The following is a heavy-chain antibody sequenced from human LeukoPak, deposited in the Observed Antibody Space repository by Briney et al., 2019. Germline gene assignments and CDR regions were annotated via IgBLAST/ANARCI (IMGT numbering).Heavy chain of an antibody. J-gene: IGHJ6*02. CDR1: GFTFSSYG. CDR2: IWYDGSNK. CDR3: ARDYYDSSGYYSYYYYGMDV. D-gene: IGHD3-22*01. Sequence: GRSLRLSCAASGFTFSSYGMQWVRQAPGKGLEWVAVIWYDGSNKYYADSVKGRFTISRDNSKNTLYLQMNSLRAEDTAVYYCARDYYDSSGYYSYYYYGMDVWGQGTTVTVSS. V-gene: IGHV3-33*01.